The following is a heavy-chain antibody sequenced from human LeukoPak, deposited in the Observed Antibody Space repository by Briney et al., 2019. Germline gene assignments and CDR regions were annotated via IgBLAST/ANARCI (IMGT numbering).Heavy chain of an antibody. J-gene: IGHJ5*02. V-gene: IGHV3-23*01. CDR1: GFSISNNG. CDR2: ISGSGDVT. CDR3: ASLGSSMGIDP. Sequence: PGGSLRLSCAASGFSISNNGISWVRQAPGKRLEWVSGISGSGDVTWYADSVKGRFTISRDNSKNTLYLQMNSLRAEDTAVYYCASLGSSMGIDPWGQGTLVTVSS. D-gene: IGHD6-13*01.